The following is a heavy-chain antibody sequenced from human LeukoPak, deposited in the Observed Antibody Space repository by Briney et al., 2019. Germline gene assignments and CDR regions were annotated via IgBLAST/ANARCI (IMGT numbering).Heavy chain of an antibody. V-gene: IGHV4-4*02. CDR1: GGSISSTNW. Sequence: SETLSLTCGVSGGSISSTNWWSWVRQPPGQGLEWIGEISLSGVTNYNPSLKSRVTMSLDRSKNHLSLTLTSVTAADTAVYYCSRESGAFSPFGFWGQGTLVTVSS. D-gene: IGHD1-26*01. CDR2: ISLSGVT. CDR3: SRESGAFSPFGF. J-gene: IGHJ4*02.